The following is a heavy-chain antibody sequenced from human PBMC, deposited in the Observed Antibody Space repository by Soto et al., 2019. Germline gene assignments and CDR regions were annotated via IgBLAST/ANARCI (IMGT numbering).Heavy chain of an antibody. J-gene: IGHJ4*02. V-gene: IGHV2-5*02. D-gene: IGHD4-17*01. CDR1: GFSLSNSGVG. CDR3: AHCTLHAYVYYDPGTSHVFDS. Sequence: QITLKESGPSPVKPTQTLTVTCTFSGFSLSNSGVGVAWIRQPPGKALEWLALIYGDNDKRYSPSLKTRLTITKPTSKNQVVLTMTNMDPVDTATYFCAHCTLHAYVYYDPGTSHVFDSWGQGTLVTVSS. CDR2: IYGDNDK.